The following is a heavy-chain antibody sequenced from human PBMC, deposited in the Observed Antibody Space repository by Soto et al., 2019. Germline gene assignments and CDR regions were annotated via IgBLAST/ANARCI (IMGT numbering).Heavy chain of an antibody. CDR3: ARNEDY. Sequence: QVQLVQSGAEVKQPGASVKVSCKASGYIFISYPIHWVRQAPGQGLEWMGWIDTANGKTSYSQKFQDRVTLSRDTSASTTFMEMSRLTSEDTAIYYCARNEDYWGQGTPVTVSS. CDR2: IDTANGKT. J-gene: IGHJ4*02. D-gene: IGHD1-1*01. V-gene: IGHV1-3*04. CDR1: GYIFISYP.